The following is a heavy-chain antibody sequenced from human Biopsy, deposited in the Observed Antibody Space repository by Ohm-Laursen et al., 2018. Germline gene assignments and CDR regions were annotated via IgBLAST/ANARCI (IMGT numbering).Heavy chain of an antibody. CDR3: TADIKVRNVSY. D-gene: IGHD1-1*01. CDR2: FAPENGKT. V-gene: IGHV1-24*01. CDR1: GYTLTELS. Sequence: ESSVKASRTVSGYTLTELSMHWVRQAPGAGLGWMGGFAPENGKTVHAQNFQARVSMTKDTSTDTAYMELMSHRSEDTAVYFCTADIKVRNVSYWGQGTQVTVSS. J-gene: IGHJ4*02.